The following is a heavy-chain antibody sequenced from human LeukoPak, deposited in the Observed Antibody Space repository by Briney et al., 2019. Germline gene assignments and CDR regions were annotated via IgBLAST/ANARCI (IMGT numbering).Heavy chain of an antibody. CDR3: ARDPDGYRQGHHFDY. D-gene: IGHD5-18*01. Sequence: GGSLRLSCAASGFTVSSNYMSWVRQAPRQGLEWVSVIYSGGSTYYADSVKGRFTISRDNSKNTLYLQMNSLKAEDTAVYYCARDPDGYRQGHHFDYWGQGTLVTVSS. CDR1: GFTVSSNY. CDR2: IYSGGST. J-gene: IGHJ4*02. V-gene: IGHV3-66*01.